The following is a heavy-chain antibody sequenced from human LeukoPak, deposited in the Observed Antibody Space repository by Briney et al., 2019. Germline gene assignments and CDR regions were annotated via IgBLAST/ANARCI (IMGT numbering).Heavy chain of an antibody. J-gene: IGHJ4*02. CDR2: ISYDGSNK. D-gene: IGHD3-9*01. Sequence: GGSLRLSCAASGFTFSSYGMHWVRQAPGKGLEWVAVISYDGSNKYYADSVKGRFTISRDNSKNTLYLQINSLRAEDSALYYCAKDPYNILTGYRYYFDCWGQGTLVTVSS. CDR3: AKDPYNILTGYRYYFDC. V-gene: IGHV3-30*18. CDR1: GFTFSSYG.